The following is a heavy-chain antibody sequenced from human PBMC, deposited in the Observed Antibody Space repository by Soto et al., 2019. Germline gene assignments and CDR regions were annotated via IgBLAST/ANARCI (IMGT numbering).Heavy chain of an antibody. V-gene: IGHV1-69*13. D-gene: IGHD2-2*01. CDR1: GGTFSSYA. CDR3: ASERSSPNGMDV. CDR2: IIPIFGTA. Sequence: GASVKVSCKASGGTFSSYAISWVRQAPGQGLEWMGGIIPIFGTANYAQKFQGRVTITADESTSTAYMELSSLRSEDTAVYYCASERSSPNGMDVWGQGTTVTVSS. J-gene: IGHJ6*02.